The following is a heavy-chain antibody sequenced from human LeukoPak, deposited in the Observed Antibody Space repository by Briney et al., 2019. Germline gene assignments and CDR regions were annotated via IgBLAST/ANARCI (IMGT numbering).Heavy chain of an antibody. D-gene: IGHD3-10*01. CDR2: INPNSGGT. CDR3: AREGAGTDSFDY. J-gene: IGHJ4*02. CDR1: GYTFTGYY. V-gene: IGHV1-2*06. Sequence: ASVKVSCKASGYTFTGYYMHWVRQAPGQGLEWMGRINPNSGGTNYAQKFQGRVTITADESTSTAYMELSSLRSEDTAVYYCAREGAGTDSFDYWGQGTLVTVSS.